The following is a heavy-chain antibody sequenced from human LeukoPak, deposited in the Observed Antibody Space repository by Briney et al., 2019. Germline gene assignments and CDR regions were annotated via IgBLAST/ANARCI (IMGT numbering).Heavy chain of an antibody. CDR3: ARDPSDYYDSSGSFDY. J-gene: IGHJ4*02. CDR2: IYPGDSDT. V-gene: IGHV5-51*01. D-gene: IGHD3-22*01. CDR1: GYSLTSYW. Sequence: GESLKISCKGPGYSLTSYWIGWVRQMPGKGLEWMGIIYPGDSDTRYSPSFQGQVTISADKSISTAYLQWSSLKASDTAMYYCARDPSDYYDSSGSFDYWGQGTLVTVSS.